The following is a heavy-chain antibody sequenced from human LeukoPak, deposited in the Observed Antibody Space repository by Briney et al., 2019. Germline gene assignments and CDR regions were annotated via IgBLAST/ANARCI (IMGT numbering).Heavy chain of an antibody. V-gene: IGHV3-30*04. CDR3: ARIVGWLQQIADL. Sequence: GGSLRLSCVTSGFTFSTYPIFSLRQAPGKGLEWVATVSYDGSMQYHADSVRDRFTTFRDNSQNTVYLQMTNLRTDDTAIYFCARIVGWLQQIADLWGHGTLVTVSS. J-gene: IGHJ5*02. CDR2: VSYDGSMQ. D-gene: IGHD2-15*01. CDR1: GFTFSTYP.